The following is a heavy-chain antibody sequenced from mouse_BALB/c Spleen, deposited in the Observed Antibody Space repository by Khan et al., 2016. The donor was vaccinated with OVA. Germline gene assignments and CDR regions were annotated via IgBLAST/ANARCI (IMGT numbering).Heavy chain of an antibody. Sequence: VELVESGPGLVEPSQTLSITCTVSGFSLTSYGVHWVRQPPGQGLEWLGVIWAGGSTTYYSALISSLSTSKDNCKSQVFLKMNRLQTDDTAKYYCARLEDIWGQGTTLTVSS. J-gene: IGHJ2*01. D-gene: IGHD1-3*01. CDR3: ARLEDI. CDR2: IWAGGST. CDR1: GFSLTSYG. V-gene: IGHV2-9*02.